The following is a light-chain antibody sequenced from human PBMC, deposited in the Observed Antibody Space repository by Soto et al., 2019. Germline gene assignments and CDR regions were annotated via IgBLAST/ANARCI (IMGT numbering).Light chain of an antibody. CDR2: DVN. J-gene: IGLJ3*02. CDR3: CSYAGSYTWV. Sequence: QSALTQPRSVSGSPGQSVTISCTGTSSDVGTYNYVSWYQQHPGKAPKLMIYDVNKRPSGVTDRFSGSKSGNTASLTISGLQAEDEADYYCCSYAGSYTWVFGGGTKLTVL. V-gene: IGLV2-11*01. CDR1: SSDVGTYNY.